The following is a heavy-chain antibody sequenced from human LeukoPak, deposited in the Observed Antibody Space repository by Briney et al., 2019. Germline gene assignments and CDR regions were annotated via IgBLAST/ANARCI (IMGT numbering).Heavy chain of an antibody. V-gene: IGHV4-61*02. CDR1: GGSISSGSYY. Sequence: SQTLSLTCTVSGGSISSGSYYWSWIRQPAGKGLEWIGRIYTSGSTNYNPSLKSRVTISVDTSKNQFSLKLSSVTAADTAVYYCARGPKEGYFDYWGQGTLVTVSS. CDR3: ARGPKEGYFDY. CDR2: IYTSGST. J-gene: IGHJ4*02.